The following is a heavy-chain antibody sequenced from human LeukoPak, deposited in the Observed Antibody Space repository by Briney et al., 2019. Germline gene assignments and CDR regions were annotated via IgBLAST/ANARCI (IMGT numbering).Heavy chain of an antibody. CDR1: GFTFSSYA. CDR2: ISYDGSNK. D-gene: IGHD1-26*01. J-gene: IGHJ4*02. V-gene: IGHV3-30*04. CDR3: ARPAIGGATHPDY. Sequence: GGSLRLSCAASGFTFSSYAMHWVRRAPGKGLEWVAVISYDGSNKYYADSVKGRFTISRDNSKNTLYLQMNSLRAADTAVYYCARPAIGGATHPDYWGQGTLVTVSS.